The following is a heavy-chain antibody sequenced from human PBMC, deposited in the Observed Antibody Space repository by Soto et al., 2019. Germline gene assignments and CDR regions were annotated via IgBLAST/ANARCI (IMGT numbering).Heavy chain of an antibody. Sequence: EVQLSESGGGLVQPGGSLRLSCTASGVTFSRYGMSWVRQAPGKGLEWVSALTGSGDSTYYGDSVKGRFTISKHSSNNMVYLQTNGLRADDSAVYYCVKLRLELLYLDSWGLGALVIVSS. D-gene: IGHD1-7*01. V-gene: IGHV3-23*01. CDR3: VKLRLELLYLDS. J-gene: IGHJ4*02. CDR1: GVTFSRYG. CDR2: LTGSGDST.